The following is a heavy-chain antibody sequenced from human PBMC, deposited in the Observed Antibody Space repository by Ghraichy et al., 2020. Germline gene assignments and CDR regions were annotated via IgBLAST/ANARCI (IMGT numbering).Heavy chain of an antibody. V-gene: IGHV3-21*01. CDR2: ISSGDNFI. D-gene: IGHD6-6*01. CDR1: GFNFNSYS. J-gene: IGHJ4*02. CDR3: ARVVCSSIVFGY. Sequence: SCAASGFNFNSYSMNWVRQAPGRGLEWVSSISSGDNFIFYSDSVKGRFTISRDSAKNSLFLQMNNLRVEDTAMYHCARVVCSSIVFGYWGQGTLVTVSS.